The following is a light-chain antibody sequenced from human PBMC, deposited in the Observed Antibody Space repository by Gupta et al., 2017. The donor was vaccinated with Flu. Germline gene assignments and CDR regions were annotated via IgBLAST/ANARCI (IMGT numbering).Light chain of an antibody. CDR1: DSNVGHSL. J-gene: IGLJ3*02. CDR3: GSWDIDLTVAM. Sequence: RVTISCSGSDSNVGHSLVYWFQQFPGTAPRLLIYEDNKRPSGIPDRFSASKSGTSATLAIAGLQTGDEADYYCGSWDIDLTVAMFGGGTKLTVL. CDR2: EDN. V-gene: IGLV1-51*01.